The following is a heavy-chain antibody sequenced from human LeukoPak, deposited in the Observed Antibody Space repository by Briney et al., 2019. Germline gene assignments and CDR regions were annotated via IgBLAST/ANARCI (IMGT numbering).Heavy chain of an antibody. D-gene: IGHD3-10*01. CDR1: GGTFSSYA. J-gene: IGHJ4*02. CDR2: IIPILGIA. Sequence: SVKVSCKASGGTFSSYAISWVRQAPGQGLEWMGRIIPILGIANYAQKFQGRVTITADKSTSTAYMELSSLRSEDTAVYYCARGRRASITMVRGVINYWGQGTLVTVSS. V-gene: IGHV1-69*04. CDR3: ARGRRASITMVRGVINY.